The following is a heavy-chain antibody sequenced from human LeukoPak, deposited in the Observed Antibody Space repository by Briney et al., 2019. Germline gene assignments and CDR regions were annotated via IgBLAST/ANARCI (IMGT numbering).Heavy chain of an antibody. V-gene: IGHV3-21*01. CDR3: ARDPEGVVPAAHDY. J-gene: IGHJ4*02. CDR2: ISSSSSYI. CDR1: GFTFSSYS. Sequence: SGGSLRLSCAASGFTFSSYSMNWVRQAPGKGLEWVSSISSSSSYIYYADLVKGRFTISRDNAKNSLYLQMNSLRAEDTAVYYCARDPEGVVPAAHDYWGQGTLVTVSS. D-gene: IGHD2-2*01.